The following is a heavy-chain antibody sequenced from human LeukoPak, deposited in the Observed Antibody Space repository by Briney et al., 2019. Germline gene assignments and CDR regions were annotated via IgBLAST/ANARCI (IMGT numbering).Heavy chain of an antibody. V-gene: IGHV5-10-1*01. CDR3: ATGSSGGYSH. CDR1: GYSFTYW. J-gene: IGHJ4*02. CDR2: IDPGYSNM. D-gene: IGHD3-10*01. Sequence: GESLKISCTGSGYSFTYWITWVRQMPGKGLKWMGTIDPGYSNMKNYNPSLEGHVTISVDKSINTVYLQWSSLKASDSAMYYCATGSSGGYSHWGQGTLVTVSS.